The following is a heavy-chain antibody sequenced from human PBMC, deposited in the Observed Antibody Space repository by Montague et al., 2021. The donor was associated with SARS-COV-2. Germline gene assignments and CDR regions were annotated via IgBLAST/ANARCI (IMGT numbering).Heavy chain of an antibody. CDR2: IYTSGRT. CDR1: GGSINSYY. J-gene: IGHJ6*02. V-gene: IGHV4-4*07. D-gene: IGHD2-2*01. CDR3: ANFRRTQLLFGTLYYGMDV. Sequence: SETLSLTCGVSGGSINSYYWGWIRQPAGKGLEWIGRIYTSGRTNHSPSLKSRVTISVDTSRNHLSLKLSSVTAADTAVYYCANFRRTQLLFGTLYYGMDVWGQGTTVTVSS.